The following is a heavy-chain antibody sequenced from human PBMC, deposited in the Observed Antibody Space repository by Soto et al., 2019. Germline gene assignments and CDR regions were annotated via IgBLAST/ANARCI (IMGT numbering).Heavy chain of an antibody. CDR3: ARVLGRYCSGGSCIDY. V-gene: IGHV1-2*02. Sequence: ASVKVSCKASGYTFTGYYMHWVRQALGQGLEWMGWINPNSGGTNYAQKFQGRVTMTSDTPISTAYMELSRLRSDDTAVYYCARVLGRYCSGGSCIDYWGQGTLVTVSS. CDR1: GYTFTGYY. CDR2: INPNSGGT. D-gene: IGHD2-15*01. J-gene: IGHJ4*02.